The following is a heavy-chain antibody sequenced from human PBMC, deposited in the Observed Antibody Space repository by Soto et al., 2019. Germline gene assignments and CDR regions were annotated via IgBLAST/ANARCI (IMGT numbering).Heavy chain of an antibody. V-gene: IGHV4-30-4*01. Sequence: SETLSLTCTVSGDSISSADYYWSWIRQTPGKGLEWIGHIFYSGTTYYNPSLKSRLTVSVDTSKNHFSLRLTSVTAADTAVYYCARDLWVEPELYYYGMDVWGQGTTVTVSS. CDR3: ARDLWVEPELYYYGMDV. D-gene: IGHD1-1*01. J-gene: IGHJ6*02. CDR1: GDSISSADYY. CDR2: IFYSGTT.